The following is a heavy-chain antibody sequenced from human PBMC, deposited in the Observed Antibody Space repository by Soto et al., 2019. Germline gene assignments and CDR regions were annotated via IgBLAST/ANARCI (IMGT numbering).Heavy chain of an antibody. CDR1: GGSIDRSSYY. V-gene: IGHV4-39*01. J-gene: IGHJ6*02. CDR3: AKSDMGVYYDFWSPGNGMDV. CDR2: IYYSGTT. Sequence: PSQTLSLTCRLSGGSIDRSSYYWGWIRQPPGKGLEWIGSIYYSGTTYYNPSLERRVTLSVDMSKNQFSLKLTSVTAADTAVYYCAKSDMGVYYDFWSPGNGMDVWGQGTTVTVSS. D-gene: IGHD3-3*01.